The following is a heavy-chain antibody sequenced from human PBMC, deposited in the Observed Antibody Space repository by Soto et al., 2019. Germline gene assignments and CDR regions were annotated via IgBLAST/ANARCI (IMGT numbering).Heavy chain of an antibody. CDR1: GFTFGTYT. V-gene: IGHV3-21*01. CDR2: IGTTSSYI. CDR3: ARVMCGDCSSYYYYSMDV. J-gene: IGHJ6*02. D-gene: IGHD2-21*02. Sequence: GGSLRLSCAASGFTFGTYTMNWVRQVPGKGLEWVSSIGTTSSYIYYADSVRGRFTISRDNAGGSVYLQMSSLRAEDTAVYYCARVMCGDCSSYYYYSMDVWGQGTTVTVLL.